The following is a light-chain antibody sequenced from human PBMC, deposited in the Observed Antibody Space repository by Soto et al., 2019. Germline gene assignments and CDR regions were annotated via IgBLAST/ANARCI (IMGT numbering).Light chain of an antibody. CDR3: CSYAGSYTYV. CDR2: DVT. J-gene: IGLJ1*01. CDR1: SSDVGGYNY. V-gene: IGLV2-11*01. Sequence: QSVLTQPRSVSGSPGQSVTISCTGTSSDVGGYNYVSWYQHHPGKAPKLMIYDVTKRPSGVRDRFSASKPGNTASLTISGLQAEDEADYYCCSYAGSYTYVFGTGTKVTVL.